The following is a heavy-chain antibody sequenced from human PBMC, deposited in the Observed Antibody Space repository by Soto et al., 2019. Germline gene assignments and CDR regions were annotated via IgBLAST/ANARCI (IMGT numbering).Heavy chain of an antibody. CDR2: ISAYNGNT. CDR1: GYTFTSYG. J-gene: IGHJ6*02. V-gene: IGHV1-18*04. CDR3: ARSLGAGVRLLWFWETDQYGMDV. D-gene: IGHD3-10*01. Sequence: ASVKVSCKASGYTFTSYGISWVRQAPGQGLEWMGWISAYNGNTNYAQKLQGRVTMTTDTSTSTAYMELRSLRSDDTAVYYCARSLGAGVRLLWFWETDQYGMDVWGQGTTVTVSS.